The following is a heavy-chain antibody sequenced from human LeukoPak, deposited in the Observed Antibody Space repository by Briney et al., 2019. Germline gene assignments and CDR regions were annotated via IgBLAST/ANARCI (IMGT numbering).Heavy chain of an antibody. V-gene: IGHV4-59*12. CDR1: GGSISNYY. Sequence: KPSETLSLTCTVSGGSISNYYWTWIRHTPGKGLEWIGYIYSSGTTNYNPSLKSRVTMSVDTSKNQFSLKLTSVTATDTAVYYCARDGSYYALWGQGTLVTVS. J-gene: IGHJ4*02. CDR2: IYSSGTT. D-gene: IGHD1-26*01. CDR3: ARDGSYYAL.